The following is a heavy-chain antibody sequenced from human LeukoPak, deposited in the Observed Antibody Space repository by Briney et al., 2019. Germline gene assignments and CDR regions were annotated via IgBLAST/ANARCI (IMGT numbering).Heavy chain of an antibody. Sequence: GGSLRLSCAASGFTFSSYGMNWVRQAPGKGLEWVSSISSSSSYIYYADSVKGRFTISRDNAKNSLYLQMNSLRAEDTAVYYCARDVGYYDSSGYSSYYFDYWGQGTLVTVSS. D-gene: IGHD3-22*01. CDR2: ISSSSSYI. CDR1: GFTFSSYG. V-gene: IGHV3-21*01. CDR3: ARDVGYYDSSGYSSYYFDY. J-gene: IGHJ4*02.